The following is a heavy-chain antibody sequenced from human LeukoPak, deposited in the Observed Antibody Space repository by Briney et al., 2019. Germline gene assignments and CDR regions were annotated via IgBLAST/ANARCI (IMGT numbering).Heavy chain of an antibody. CDR1: GFTFSTYG. D-gene: IGHD3-10*01. J-gene: IGHJ4*02. CDR2: ISDSAATT. CDR3: AKRGPGSPQSGKYYFDY. Sequence: PGGSLRLSCAASGFTFSTYGMTWVRQAPGKGLEWVSAISDSAATTFYADSVKGRFTISRDNSKNTLYLQMNSLRAEDTAVYYCAKRGPGSPQSGKYYFDYWGQGTLVTVSS. V-gene: IGHV3-23*01.